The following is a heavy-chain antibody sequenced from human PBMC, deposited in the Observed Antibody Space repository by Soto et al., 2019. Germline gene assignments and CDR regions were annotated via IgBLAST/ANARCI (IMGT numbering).Heavy chain of an antibody. D-gene: IGHD3-22*01. Sequence: QVQLVESGGGVVQPERSQRLSCTASKFTFASYVMHWVRQAPGEGLEWVALISFDGTNKYYADSVKGRFTISRDNSKNTMYLQMNSLRPVDTAVYYCAREMIPMIMGGMSAMDVWGQGTTVTVS. CDR3: AREMIPMIMGGMSAMDV. CDR1: KFTFASYV. CDR2: ISFDGTNK. V-gene: IGHV3-30*04. J-gene: IGHJ6*02.